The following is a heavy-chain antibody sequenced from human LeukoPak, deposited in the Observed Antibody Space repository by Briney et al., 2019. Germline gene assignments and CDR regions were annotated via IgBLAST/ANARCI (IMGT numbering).Heavy chain of an antibody. J-gene: IGHJ4*02. CDR2: ITSSSTI. CDR3: ARAPGSYQVFDY. CDR1: GFTFSTYN. D-gene: IGHD1-26*01. Sequence: GGSLRLSCAASGFTFSTYNMNWVREAPGKGLEWVSYITSSSTIYYADSVKGRFTISRDNAKNSLYLRMNSLRAEDTAMYYCARAPGSYQVFDYWGQGTLVTVSS. V-gene: IGHV3-48*01.